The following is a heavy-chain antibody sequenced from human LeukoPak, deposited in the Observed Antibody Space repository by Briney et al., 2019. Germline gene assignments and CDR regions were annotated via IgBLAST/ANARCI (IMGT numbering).Heavy chain of an antibody. CDR2: IHYRGST. Sequence: SETLSLTCTVSGGSISSYYWSWIRQPPGKGLEWIGYIHYRGSTNYNPSLKSRVTISVDTSKNQSSLKLSSLTAADTAVYYCARSVLGYSYGLHIDYWGQGTLVTVSS. J-gene: IGHJ4*02. CDR3: ARSVLGYSYGLHIDY. CDR1: GGSISSYY. V-gene: IGHV4-59*01. D-gene: IGHD5-18*01.